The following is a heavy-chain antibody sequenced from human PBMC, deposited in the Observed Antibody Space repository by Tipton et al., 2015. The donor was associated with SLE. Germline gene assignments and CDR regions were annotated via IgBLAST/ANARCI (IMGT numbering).Heavy chain of an antibody. Sequence: SLRLSCAASGFTVSSNYMSWVRQAPGKGLEWVSVIYSGGSTYYADSVKGRFTISRHNSKNTLYLQMNSLRAEDTAVYYWARSDQLLSSSSSGMDVWGQGTTVTVSS. V-gene: IGHV3-53*04. D-gene: IGHD2-2*01. CDR2: IYSGGST. CDR1: GFTVSSNY. CDR3: ARSDQLLSSSSSGMDV. J-gene: IGHJ6*02.